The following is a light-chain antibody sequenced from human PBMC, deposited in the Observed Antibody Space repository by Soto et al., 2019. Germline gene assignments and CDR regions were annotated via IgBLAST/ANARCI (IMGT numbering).Light chain of an antibody. Sequence: IVLTQSPGTLSLSPGDRVTLSCRASQSVNTKLAWYQQKPGQAPTLLMSGASNRASGVPVRFSGSGSGTDFTLTISRLEPEDFALYYCRQYGGSPITFGLGTRLEIK. CDR1: QSVNTK. J-gene: IGKJ5*01. CDR2: GAS. V-gene: IGKV3-20*01. CDR3: RQYGGSPIT.